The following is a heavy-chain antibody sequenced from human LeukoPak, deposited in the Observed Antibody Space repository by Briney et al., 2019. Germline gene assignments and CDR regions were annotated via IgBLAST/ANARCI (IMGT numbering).Heavy chain of an antibody. CDR1: GGSISSGGYF. D-gene: IGHD3-22*01. CDR2: IYYSGST. Sequence: PSETLSLTCTVSGGSISSGGYFWSWIRQHPGKGLEWIGYIYYSGSTYYNPSLKSRVTISVDTSKNQFSLKLSSVTAADTAVYYCTRAHLATVVAPFDYWGQGTLVTVSS. CDR3: TRAHLATVVAPFDY. V-gene: IGHV4-31*03. J-gene: IGHJ4*02.